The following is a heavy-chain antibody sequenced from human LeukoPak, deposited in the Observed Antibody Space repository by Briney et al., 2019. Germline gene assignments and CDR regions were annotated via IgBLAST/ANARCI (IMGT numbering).Heavy chain of an antibody. V-gene: IGHV4-59*08. D-gene: IGHD6-19*01. CDR1: GGSISSYY. Sequence: SETLSLTCSVSGGSISSYYWSWIRQPPGKGLEWIGYIYYTGGTNYNPSLKSRVTISLDTSKTQFSLRLSSVTAADTAVYYCARGAVAGKMSWFDPWGQGTLVTVSS. J-gene: IGHJ5*02. CDR3: ARGAVAGKMSWFDP. CDR2: IYYTGGT.